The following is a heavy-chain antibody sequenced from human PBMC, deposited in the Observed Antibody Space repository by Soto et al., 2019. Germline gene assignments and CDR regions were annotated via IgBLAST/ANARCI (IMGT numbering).Heavy chain of an antibody. CDR2: IYYSGST. CDR1: GGSISSYY. Sequence: PSETLSLTCTVSGGSISSYYWSWIRQPPGKGLGWIGYIYYSGSTNYNPSLKSRVTISVDTSKNQFSLKLSSVTAADTAVYYCARGYSSGWSKWFDPWGQGTLVTVSS. D-gene: IGHD6-19*01. J-gene: IGHJ5*02. CDR3: ARGYSSGWSKWFDP. V-gene: IGHV4-59*01.